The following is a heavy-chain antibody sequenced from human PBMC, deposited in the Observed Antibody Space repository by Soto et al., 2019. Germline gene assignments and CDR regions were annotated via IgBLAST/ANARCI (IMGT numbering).Heavy chain of an antibody. V-gene: IGHV1-69*06. CDR1: GGTFSSYA. CDR2: IIPIFGTA. D-gene: IGHD6-19*01. J-gene: IGHJ4*02. CDR3: ASSETQYSSCYYYFDY. Sequence: ASVKVSCKASGGTFSSYAISWVRQAPGQGLEWMGGIIPIFGTANYAQKFQGRVTITADKSTSTAYMELSSLRSEDTAVYYCASSETQYSSCYYYFDYWGQGTLVTVSS.